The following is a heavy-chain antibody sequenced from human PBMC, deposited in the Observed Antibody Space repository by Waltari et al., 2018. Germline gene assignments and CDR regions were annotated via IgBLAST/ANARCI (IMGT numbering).Heavy chain of an antibody. D-gene: IGHD4-17*01. CDR3: ARGGATVTIRFDY. V-gene: IGHV3-9*01. J-gene: IGHJ4*02. CDR1: GFTFADYA. Sequence: EVQLVESGGGLVQPGRSLSLSCAASGFTFADYAMHWVRHAPGKGLEWVSGMSLNSGSIGYAASVNGRFTIARDNAKNSLYLQMNSLRAEDTAVYYCARGGATVTIRFDYWGQGTLVTVSS. CDR2: MSLNSGSI.